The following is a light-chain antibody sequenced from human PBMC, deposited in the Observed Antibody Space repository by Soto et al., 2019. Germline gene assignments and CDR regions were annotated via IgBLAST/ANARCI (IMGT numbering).Light chain of an antibody. Sequence: QSVLTQPPSASGTPGQRVTISCSGSSSNIGSNTVNWYQQLPGTAPKLLIYSNNRRPSGVPDRFSGSKSGTSASLAISGLQSEDEADYYCAAWDDSLNGPHVVFGGGTKVTVL. J-gene: IGLJ2*01. CDR3: AAWDDSLNGPHVV. CDR1: SSNIGSNT. CDR2: SNN. V-gene: IGLV1-44*01.